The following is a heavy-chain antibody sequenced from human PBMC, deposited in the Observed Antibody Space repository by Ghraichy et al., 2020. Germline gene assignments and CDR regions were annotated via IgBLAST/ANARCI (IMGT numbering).Heavy chain of an antibody. Sequence: ASVKVSCKASGYTFTGYYMHWVRQAPGQGLEWMGWINPNSGGTNYAQKFQGWVTMTRDTSISTAYMELSRLRSDDTAVYYCARGGGITMVQGVPNWFDPWGQGTLVTVSS. CDR1: GYTFTGYY. CDR3: ARGGGITMVQGVPNWFDP. V-gene: IGHV1-2*04. D-gene: IGHD3-10*01. J-gene: IGHJ5*02. CDR2: INPNSGGT.